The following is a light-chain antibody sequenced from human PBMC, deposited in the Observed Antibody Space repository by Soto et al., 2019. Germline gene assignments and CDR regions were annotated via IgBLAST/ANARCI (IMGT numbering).Light chain of an antibody. V-gene: IGKV3-11*01. CDR1: QSVSSY. Sequence: EIVMTQSPATLSVSPGERATLSCRASQSVSSYLAWYQQKPGQAPRLLIYGASSRATAIPDRFSGSGSGTDFTLTISSLEPEDFAVYYCQQRSNWPPPITFGQGTRLET. CDR3: QQRSNWPPPIT. J-gene: IGKJ5*01. CDR2: GAS.